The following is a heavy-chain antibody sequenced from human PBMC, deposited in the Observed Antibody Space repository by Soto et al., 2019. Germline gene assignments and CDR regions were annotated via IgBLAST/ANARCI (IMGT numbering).Heavy chain of an antibody. CDR3: ARDRSYGDYDDGPGYYYYGMDV. CDR1: GFTVSSNY. Sequence: GGSLRLSCAASGFTVSSNYMSWVRQAPGKGLEWVSVIYSGGSTYYADSVKGRFTISRDNSKNTLYLQMNSLRAEDTAVYYCARDRSYGDYDDGPGYYYYGMDVWGQGTTVTVSS. CDR2: IYSGGST. J-gene: IGHJ6*02. D-gene: IGHD4-17*01. V-gene: IGHV3-53*01.